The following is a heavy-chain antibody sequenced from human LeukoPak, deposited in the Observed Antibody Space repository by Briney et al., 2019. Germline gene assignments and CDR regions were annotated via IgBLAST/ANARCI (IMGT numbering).Heavy chain of an antibody. D-gene: IGHD3-16*02. Sequence: ASVKVSCKASGYTFSSYTINWVRQAPGQGLEWMGWINTNTGDPRYAQGFTGRFVHSMDKSLRTSYLQISGLKTAATAIYYCARSSGGVIGLLDFWGRGTLVSVSS. CDR2: INTNTGDP. CDR3: ARSSGGVIGLLDF. V-gene: IGHV7-4-1*02. CDR1: GYTFSSYT. J-gene: IGHJ4*02.